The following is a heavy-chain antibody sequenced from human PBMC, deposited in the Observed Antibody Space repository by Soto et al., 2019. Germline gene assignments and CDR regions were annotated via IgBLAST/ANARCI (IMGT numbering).Heavy chain of an antibody. Sequence: QVQLVQSGAEVKKPGASVKVSCKASGYTFTSYDINWVRQATGQGLEWMGWMNPNSGHTGYAQKFQGRVTMTRNTSISTAYMELSSLRSEDTAVYYCARGSGIYDYIWGSYRYTYWFDPWGQGTLVTVSS. CDR2: MNPNSGHT. CDR3: ARGSGIYDYIWGSYRYTYWFDP. D-gene: IGHD3-16*02. V-gene: IGHV1-8*01. CDR1: GYTFTSYD. J-gene: IGHJ5*02.